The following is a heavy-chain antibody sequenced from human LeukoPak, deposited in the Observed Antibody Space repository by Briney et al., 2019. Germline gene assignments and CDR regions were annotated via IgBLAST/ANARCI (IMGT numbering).Heavy chain of an antibody. D-gene: IGHD2-21*01. J-gene: IGHJ4*02. CDR3: VRDNPRCCGVIPANIDDY. Sequence: GGSLRLSCAASGFTFSNYAMTWVRQAPGKGLEWVSAISGSGGSTYYAGSVKGRFTISRDNSKNTLYLQMNSLRSEDTAVYYCVRDNPRCCGVIPANIDDYWGQGTLVTVSS. CDR2: ISGSGGST. CDR1: GFTFSNYA. V-gene: IGHV3-23*01.